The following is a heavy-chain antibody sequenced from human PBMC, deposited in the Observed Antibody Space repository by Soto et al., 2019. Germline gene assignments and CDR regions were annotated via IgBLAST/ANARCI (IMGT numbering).Heavy chain of an antibody. V-gene: IGHV3-21*01. CDR2: ISSSSYI. Sequence: GGSLRLSCAASGFTFSSYSMNWVRQAPGKGLEWVSSISSSSYIYYADSGKGRFTISRDNAKNSLYLQMNSLRAEDTAVYYCARRLKDYDILTGYCIFDYWGQGTLVTVSS. CDR1: GFTFSSYS. D-gene: IGHD3-9*01. J-gene: IGHJ4*02. CDR3: ARRLKDYDILTGYCIFDY.